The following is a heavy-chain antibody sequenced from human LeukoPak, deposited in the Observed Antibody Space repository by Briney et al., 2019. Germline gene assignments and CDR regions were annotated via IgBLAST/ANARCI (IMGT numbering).Heavy chain of an antibody. CDR3: GRFLGNLQPYYYRLDV. D-gene: IGHD1-1*01. CDR1: GYSFTSYW. CDR2: IYPGDSDT. V-gene: IGHV5-51*01. Sequence: GESLKISCKGSGYSFTSYWIGWVRQMSVKGVEWMGIIYPGDSDTRYSPSFQGQVTISADKSISTAYLEWSSLKASDTAMYYCGRFLGNLQPYYYRLDVWGQGTTVTVSS. J-gene: IGHJ6*02.